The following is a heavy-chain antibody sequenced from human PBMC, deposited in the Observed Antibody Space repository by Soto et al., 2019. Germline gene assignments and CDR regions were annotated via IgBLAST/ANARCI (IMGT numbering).Heavy chain of an antibody. Sequence: EVQLVESGGGLVQPGGSLRLSCAASGLIFSDYHMDWVRQAPGKGLEWVGRIRRKANSYTTEYAASVKGRFTISRDDSKNSLYLQMNSLKIEDTAVYYCAMLGGWAGGSSGMDVWGQGITVTVSS. CDR3: AMLGGWAGGSSGMDV. CDR1: GLIFSDYH. D-gene: IGHD6-19*01. CDR2: IRRKANSYTT. J-gene: IGHJ6*02. V-gene: IGHV3-72*01.